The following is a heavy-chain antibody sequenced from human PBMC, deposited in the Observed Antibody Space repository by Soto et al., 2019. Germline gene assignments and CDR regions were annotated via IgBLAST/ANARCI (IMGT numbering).Heavy chain of an antibody. D-gene: IGHD3-10*01. V-gene: IGHV3-23*01. CDR2: ISGSGGST. CDR3: AKDLGYYGSGSYPIPQGWFDP. J-gene: IGHJ5*02. CDR1: GFTFSSYA. Sequence: EVQLLESGGGLVQPGGSLRLSCAASGFTFSSYAMSWVRQAPGKGLEWVSAISGSGGSTYYADSVKGRFTISRDNSKKTLYLQMNSLRVEDTAVYYCAKDLGYYGSGSYPIPQGWFDPWGQGTLVTVSS.